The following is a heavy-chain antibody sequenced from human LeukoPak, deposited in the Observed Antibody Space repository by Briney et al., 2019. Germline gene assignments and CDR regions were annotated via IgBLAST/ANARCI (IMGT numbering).Heavy chain of an antibody. CDR3: ARRLKTVVAEFYFDY. CDR2: INQSGST. V-gene: IGHV4-34*01. CDR1: GGAFSGYY. D-gene: IGHD3-22*01. Sequence: SETLSLTCAVYGGAFSGYYWSWIRQPPGKGLEWIGEINQSGSTNYNPSLKSRVTISVDTSKKQFSLKVSSVTAADTAVYYCARRLKTVVAEFYFDYWGQGTLVTVSS. J-gene: IGHJ4*02.